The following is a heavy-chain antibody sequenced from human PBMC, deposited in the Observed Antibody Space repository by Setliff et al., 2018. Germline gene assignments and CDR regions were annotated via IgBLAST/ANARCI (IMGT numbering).Heavy chain of an antibody. CDR2: VYHRGST. V-gene: IGHV4-38-2*02. Sequence: KTSETLSLTCTVSNFSLTSGFFWAWVRQPPGKGLEWIATVYHRGSTDYKPSLTSRATISVDTSKNQFSLKLTSMTAADTAVYFCAREGRSSTRGWYMDAWGKGTSVTVSS. J-gene: IGHJ6*03. D-gene: IGHD2-2*01. CDR3: AREGRSSTRGWYMDA. CDR1: NFSLTSGFF.